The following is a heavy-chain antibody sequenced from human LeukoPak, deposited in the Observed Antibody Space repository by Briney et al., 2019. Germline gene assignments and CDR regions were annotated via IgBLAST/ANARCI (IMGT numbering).Heavy chain of an antibody. CDR2: IYHSGST. CDR1: GGSISSSSYY. Sequence: KPSETLSLTCTVSGGSISSSSYYWGWIRQPPGKGLEWIGSIYHSGSTYYNPSLKSRVTISVDRSKNQFSLKLSSVTAADTAVYYCAREFRAWGQGTLVTVSS. J-gene: IGHJ4*02. CDR3: AREFRA. V-gene: IGHV4-39*07.